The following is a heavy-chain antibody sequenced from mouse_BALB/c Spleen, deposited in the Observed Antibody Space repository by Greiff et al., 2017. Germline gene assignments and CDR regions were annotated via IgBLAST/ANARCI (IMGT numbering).Heavy chain of an antibody. J-gene: IGHJ4*01. CDR1: GFSLTSYG. D-gene: IGHD1-1*01. CDR2: IWAGGST. CDR3: ARDTTVVATRYYYAMDY. V-gene: IGHV2-9*02. Sequence: VKLVESGPGLVAPSQSLSITCTVSGFSLTSYGVHWVRQPPGKGLEWLGVIWAGGSTNYNSALMSRLSISKDNSKSQVFLKMNSLQTDDTAMYYCARDTTVVATRYYYAMDYWGQGTSVTVSS.